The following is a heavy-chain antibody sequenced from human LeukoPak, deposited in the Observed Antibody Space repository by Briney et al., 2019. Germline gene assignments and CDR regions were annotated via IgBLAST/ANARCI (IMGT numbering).Heavy chain of an antibody. Sequence: PGGSLRLSCAASGFTFSNAWMSWVRQAPGKGLEWVGLIKSKSDGGTTDYAAPVKGRFTISRDDSKNTLCLQMNSLKTEDTAVYYCVSWGDYPDFRGQGTLVTVSS. CDR3: VSWGDYPDF. CDR1: GFTFSNAW. CDR2: IKSKSDGGTT. V-gene: IGHV3-15*01. J-gene: IGHJ4*02. D-gene: IGHD1-26*01.